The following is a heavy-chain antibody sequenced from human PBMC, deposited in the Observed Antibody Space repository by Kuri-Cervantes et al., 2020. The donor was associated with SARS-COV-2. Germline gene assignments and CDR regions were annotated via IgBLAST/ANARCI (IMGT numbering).Heavy chain of an antibody. CDR2: IYYSGST. Sequence: GSLRLSCTVSGGSISSYYWSWIRQPPGKGLEWIGYIYYSGSTNYNPSLKSRVTISVDTSKNQFSLKLSSVTAADTAVYYCARARYCSSTSCYSPPYYYYGMDAWGQGTTVTVSS. J-gene: IGHJ6*02. CDR1: GGSISSYY. CDR3: ARARYCSSTSCYSPPYYYYGMDA. D-gene: IGHD2-2*01. V-gene: IGHV4-59*12.